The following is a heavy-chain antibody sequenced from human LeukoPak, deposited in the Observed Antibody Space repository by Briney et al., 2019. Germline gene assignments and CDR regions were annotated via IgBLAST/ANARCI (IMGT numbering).Heavy chain of an antibody. CDR2: IYSGGST. D-gene: IGHD2-15*01. J-gene: IGHJ5*02. CDR1: GFTFSSYW. V-gene: IGHV3-53*01. CDR3: AREPLGYCSGGSCYSGWFDP. Sequence: GGSLRLSCAASGFTFSSYWMHWVRQAPGKGLEWVSVIYSGGSTYYADSVKGRFTISRDNSKNTLYLQMNSLRAEDTAVYYCAREPLGYCSGGSCYSGWFDPWGQGTLVTVSS.